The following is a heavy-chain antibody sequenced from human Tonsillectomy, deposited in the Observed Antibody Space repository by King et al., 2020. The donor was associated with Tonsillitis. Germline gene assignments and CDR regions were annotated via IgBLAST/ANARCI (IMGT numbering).Heavy chain of an antibody. V-gene: IGHV1-69*01. J-gene: IGHJ6*02. D-gene: IGHD4-23*01. Sequence: GQLVQSGAEVKKPGSSVKVSCKVSGGTFSNYAINWVRQAPGQGLDWMGGIIPIFGTANYAQKFQGRVTITADESTSTAYMELSSLRSEDTAVYYCARDLPATTTVLTPYGMDVWGQGTTVTVSS. CDR1: GGTFSNYA. CDR3: ARDLPATTTVLTPYGMDV. CDR2: IIPIFGTA.